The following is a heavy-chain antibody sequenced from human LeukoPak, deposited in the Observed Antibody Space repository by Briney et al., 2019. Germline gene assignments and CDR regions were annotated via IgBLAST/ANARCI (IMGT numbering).Heavy chain of an antibody. D-gene: IGHD2-15*01. CDR3: ARETVVVVAASSNWFDP. V-gene: IGHV4-4*07. J-gene: IGHJ5*02. CDR2: IYTSGST. Sequence: SETLSLTCTVSGGSISSYYWSWIRQPAGKGLEWIWRIYTSGSTNYNPSLKSRVTMSVDTSKNQFSLKLSSVTAADTAVYYCARETVVVVAASSNWFDPWGQGTLVTVSS. CDR1: GGSISSYY.